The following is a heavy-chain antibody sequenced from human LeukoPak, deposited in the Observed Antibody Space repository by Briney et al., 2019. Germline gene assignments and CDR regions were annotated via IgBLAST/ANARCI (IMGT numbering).Heavy chain of an antibody. J-gene: IGHJ6*02. CDR3: VRGYSFGPYGMDV. D-gene: IGHD2-15*01. Sequence: PGGSLRLSCSVSGFPFSSYAMEWVRQAPGKGLEYVSAISDSGGSTYYADSVKGRFTISRDNSKNTLYLQMSSLRAEDTAVYFCVRGYSFGPYGMDVWGQGTTVTVSS. CDR2: ISDSGGST. V-gene: IGHV3-64D*09. CDR1: GFPFSSYA.